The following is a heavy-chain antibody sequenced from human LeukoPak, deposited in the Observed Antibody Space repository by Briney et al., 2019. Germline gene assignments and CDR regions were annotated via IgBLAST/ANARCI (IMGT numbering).Heavy chain of an antibody. V-gene: IGHV3-11*03. CDR1: GFTFSDYY. CDR3: ARSRTAGSSWFFDY. Sequence: GGSLRLSCAASGFTFSDYYMSWIRQAPGKGLEWVSYISSSSSCTNYADSVKGRFTISRDNAKNSLYLQMNSLRAEDTAVYYCARSRTAGSSWFFDYWGQGTLVTVSS. D-gene: IGHD6-13*01. CDR2: ISSSSSCT. J-gene: IGHJ4*02.